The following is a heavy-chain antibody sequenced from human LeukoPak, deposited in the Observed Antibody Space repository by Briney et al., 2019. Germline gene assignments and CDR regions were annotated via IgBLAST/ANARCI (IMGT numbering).Heavy chain of an antibody. D-gene: IGHD5-12*01. CDR2: TYYSENT. CDR3: ASQSGGYAY. V-gene: IGHV4-39*07. Sequence: SETLSLTCSLSGGSISSSSYYWAWIRQPPGKGLEWIGYTYYSENTYYNPSLKSRVTISLDTSKNQFSLKLSSVTAADTAVYYCASQSGGYAYWGQGTLVTVSS. CDR1: GGSISSSSYY. J-gene: IGHJ4*02.